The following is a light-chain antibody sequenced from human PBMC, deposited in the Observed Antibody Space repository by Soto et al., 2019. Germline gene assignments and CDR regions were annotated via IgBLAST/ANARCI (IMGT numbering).Light chain of an antibody. J-gene: IGKJ5*01. Sequence: IHMIRSTSSLCASVGDRDSVTFKASQNINNYLNWYQQKPGRAPRLLIYDASNLEAGVPSRFRGSGSGTDFTFTISRLQSEDIATYYCQQYENLPTFGQGTRLEIK. CDR1: QNINNY. CDR3: QQYENLPT. V-gene: IGKV1-33*01. CDR2: DAS.